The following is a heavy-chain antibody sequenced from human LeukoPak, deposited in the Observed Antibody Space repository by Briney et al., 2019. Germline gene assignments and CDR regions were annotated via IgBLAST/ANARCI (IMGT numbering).Heavy chain of an antibody. D-gene: IGHD2-15*01. J-gene: IGHJ6*02. CDR2: INPNSGGT. CDR1: GYTFTGYY. CDR3: ATSPVVVVADLHYYYGMDV. V-gene: IGHV1-2*02. Sequence: GASVKVSCKASGYTFTGYYMHWVRQAPGQGLEWMGWINPNSGGTNYAQKFQGRVTMTRDTSISTAYMELSRLRSDDTAVYYCATSPVVVVADLHYYYGMDVWGQGTTVTVSS.